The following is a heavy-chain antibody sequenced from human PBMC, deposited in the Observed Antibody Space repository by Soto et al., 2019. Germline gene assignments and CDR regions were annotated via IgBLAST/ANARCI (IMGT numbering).Heavy chain of an antibody. CDR2: VYHTGNT. CDR1: GGTVASSHW. D-gene: IGHD2-21*02. J-gene: IGHJ5*02. CDR3: AREIVTAGGNNYFDP. V-gene: IGHV4-4*02. Sequence: SETLSLTCGVSGGTVASSHWWSWVRQSPGGGLEWIGNVYHTGNTNFNPSLQSRVTISVDKSNNQFSLRLNSLTAADTAVYFCAREIVTAGGNNYFDPWGPGTLVTVSS.